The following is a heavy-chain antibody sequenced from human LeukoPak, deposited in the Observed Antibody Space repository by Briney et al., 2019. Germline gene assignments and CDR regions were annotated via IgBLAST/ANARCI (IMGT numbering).Heavy chain of an antibody. CDR1: GFKFSSYS. CDR3: ARGGVDYYGSGTYYLMYYFDY. CDR2: ISGSSIYI. D-gene: IGHD3-10*01. J-gene: IGHJ4*02. Sequence: KPGGSLRLSCAASGFKFSSYSMNWVRLAPGKGLEWVSSISGSSIYIYYADSLKGRFTISRDNSKNTLYLQMNSLRAEDTAVYFCARGGVDYYGSGTYYLMYYFDYWGQGALVTVSS. V-gene: IGHV3-21*04.